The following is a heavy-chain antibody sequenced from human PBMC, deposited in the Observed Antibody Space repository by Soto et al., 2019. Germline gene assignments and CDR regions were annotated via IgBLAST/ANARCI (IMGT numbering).Heavy chain of an antibody. J-gene: IGHJ4*02. D-gene: IGHD2-21*02. Sequence: TGGSLRLSCAAAGVSLSPYWMHWVRPAPGRGLEWVSRLSSDGFGAAYADSVKGRFFISRDIASNTLFLQLSSLTSEDTAVYWCARELYSCGGDCPYYMDYWGQGTLVTVFS. CDR2: LSSDGFGA. V-gene: IGHV3-74*03. CDR3: ARELYSCGGDCPYYMDY. CDR1: GVSLSPYW.